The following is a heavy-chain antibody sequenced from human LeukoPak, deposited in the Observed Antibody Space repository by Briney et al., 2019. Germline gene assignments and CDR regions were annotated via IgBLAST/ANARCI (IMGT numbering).Heavy chain of an antibody. J-gene: IGHJ4*02. D-gene: IGHD6-13*01. CDR2: IYYSGTT. CDR3: ARVRYGYSSSWQFDN. CDR1: GGSISPHY. Sequence: SETLSLTCTVSGGSISPHYWSWIRQIPGKGLEWIGYIYYSGTTNSNPSLTSRVTISLDASKNQFSVRLSSVTAADTAIYYCARVRYGYSSSWQFDNWSQGTLVTVSS. V-gene: IGHV4-59*11.